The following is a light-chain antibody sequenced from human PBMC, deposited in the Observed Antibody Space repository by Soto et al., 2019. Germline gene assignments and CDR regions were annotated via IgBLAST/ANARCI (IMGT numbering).Light chain of an antibody. J-gene: IGKJ1*01. CDR3: QQYASSRT. V-gene: IGKV3-20*01. CDR2: GAS. Sequence: EIVMTQSPATLSVSPGARATLSCRASQSVSSNLAWYQQKPGQAPRLLMYGASSRATGIPDRFSGSGSGTDFTLTITRLEPEDFAVYYCQQYASSRTFGQGTKVDI. CDR1: QSVSSN.